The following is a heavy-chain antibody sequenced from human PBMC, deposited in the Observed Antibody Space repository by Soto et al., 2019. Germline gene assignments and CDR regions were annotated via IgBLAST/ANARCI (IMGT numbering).Heavy chain of an antibody. J-gene: IGHJ6*03. CDR1: GYTFTSYG. CDR3: ARREFITMVRGVSYYMDV. CDR2: ISAYNGNT. D-gene: IGHD3-10*01. V-gene: IGHV1-18*01. Sequence: ASVKVSCKASGYTFTSYGISWVRQAPGRGLEWMGWISAYNGNTNYAQKLQGRVTMTTDTSTSTAYMELRSLRSDDTAVYYCARREFITMVRGVSYYMDVWGKGTTVTVSS.